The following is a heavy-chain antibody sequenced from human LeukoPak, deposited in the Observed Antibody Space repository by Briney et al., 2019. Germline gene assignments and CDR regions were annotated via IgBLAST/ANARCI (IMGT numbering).Heavy chain of an antibody. D-gene: IGHD6-13*01. CDR3: ARSLYSSSSFDY. J-gene: IGHJ4*02. V-gene: IGHV4-34*01. CDR1: GGTFSGYY. CDR2: INHSGST. Sequence: PSETLSLTCAVYGGTFSGYYWSWIRQPPGKGPEWIGEINHSGSTNYNPSLKSRVTISVDTSKNQFSLKLSSVTAADTAVYYCARSLYSSSSFDYWGQGTLVTVSS.